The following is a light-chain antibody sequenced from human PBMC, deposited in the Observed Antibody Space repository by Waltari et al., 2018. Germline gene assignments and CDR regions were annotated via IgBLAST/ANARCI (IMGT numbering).Light chain of an antibody. CDR3: QHYSSYPYT. CDR1: QSLSHW. CDR2: KAS. V-gene: IGKV1-5*03. J-gene: IGKJ2*01. Sequence: EIQLTQSPSTLSASVGDRVTITCRASQSLSHWLSWYQEQPGKAPKLLIYKASGLENGVPSRFSGSGSETEFSLTISGLQPDDFATYYCQHYSSYPYTFGQGTRLEIK.